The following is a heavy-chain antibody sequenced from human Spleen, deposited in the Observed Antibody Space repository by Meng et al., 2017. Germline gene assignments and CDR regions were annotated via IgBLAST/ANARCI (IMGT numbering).Heavy chain of an antibody. CDR3: ARVSRGWSGYYGY. J-gene: IGHJ4*02. V-gene: IGHV4-34*01. CDR2: INHSGST. Sequence: QVPLHQWGAGLLKPSETLSLTCAVYGGSFSGYYWSWIRQPPGKGLEWIGEINHSGSTNYNPSLKSRVTISVDTSKNQFSLKLSSVTAADTAVYYCARVSRGWSGYYGYWGQGTLVTVSS. D-gene: IGHD3-3*01. CDR1: GGSFSGYY.